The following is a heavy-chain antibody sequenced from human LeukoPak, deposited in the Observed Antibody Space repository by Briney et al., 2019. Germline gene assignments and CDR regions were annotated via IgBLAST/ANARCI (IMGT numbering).Heavy chain of an antibody. CDR3: ARVGRSYMDV. Sequence: PSETLSLTCAVYGGSFSGYYWSWIRQPPGKGLEWIGEINHSGSTNYNPSLKSRVTISVDTSKNQFSLKLSSVTAADTAVYYCARVGRSYMDVWGKGTTVTVSS. CDR2: INHSGST. CDR1: GGSFSGYY. J-gene: IGHJ6*03. V-gene: IGHV4-34*01. D-gene: IGHD3-16*01.